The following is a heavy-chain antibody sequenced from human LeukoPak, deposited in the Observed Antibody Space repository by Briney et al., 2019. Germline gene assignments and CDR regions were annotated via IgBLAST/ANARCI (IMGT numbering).Heavy chain of an antibody. Sequence: GGSLRLSCAASGFTFSNYAMSWVRQAPGKGLEWVSAISGNGDITYYTDSVKGRLTISRDNSDNTLYLQMNSLRVEDTAVYYCARDWGSSGWYNWFDPWGQGILVTVSS. CDR1: GFTFSNYA. D-gene: IGHD3-16*01. V-gene: IGHV3-23*01. CDR2: ISGNGDIT. CDR3: ARDWGSSGWYNWFDP. J-gene: IGHJ5*02.